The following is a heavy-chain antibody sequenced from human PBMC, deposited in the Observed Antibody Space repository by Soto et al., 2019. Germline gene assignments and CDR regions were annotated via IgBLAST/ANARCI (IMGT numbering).Heavy chain of an antibody. CDR2: IYYSGST. CDR1: GGSISSSSYY. Sequence: PSETLSLTCTVSGGSISSSSYYWGWIRQPPGKGLEWIGSIYYSGSTYYNPSLKSRVTISVDTSKNQFSLKLSSVTAADTAVYYCASPKAANDAFDIWGQGTMVTVSS. CDR3: ASPKAANDAFDI. D-gene: IGHD2-15*01. V-gene: IGHV4-39*01. J-gene: IGHJ3*02.